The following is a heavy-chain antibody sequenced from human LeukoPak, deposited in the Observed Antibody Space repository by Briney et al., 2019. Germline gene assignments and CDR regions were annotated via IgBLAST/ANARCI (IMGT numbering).Heavy chain of an antibody. D-gene: IGHD3-10*01. V-gene: IGHV3-30*04. J-gene: IGHJ4*02. CDR2: ISYDGSNK. CDR3: ARARITKVRGVIRSPIDY. Sequence: PGGSLRLSCAAAGFTFSSYAMHWVRQAPGKGLEWVAVISYDGSNKYYADSVKGRFTISRDNSKNTLYLQMNSLRAEDTAVYYCARARITKVRGVIRSPIDYWGQGTLVTVSS. CDR1: GFTFSSYA.